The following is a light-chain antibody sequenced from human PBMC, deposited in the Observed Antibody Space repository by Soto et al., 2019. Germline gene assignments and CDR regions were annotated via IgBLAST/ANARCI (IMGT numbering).Light chain of an antibody. CDR3: PQYGTSPFT. CDR2: GAS. Sequence: EIVLTQSPGTLSLSPGERATLSCRASQSLGSRYFVWYQQKPCQAPRLLIYGASSRATGIPDRFGGSGSGTDFTLTITRLEPEDFAVYYCPQYGTSPFTFGPGTKVDIK. CDR1: QSLGSRY. V-gene: IGKV3-20*01. J-gene: IGKJ3*01.